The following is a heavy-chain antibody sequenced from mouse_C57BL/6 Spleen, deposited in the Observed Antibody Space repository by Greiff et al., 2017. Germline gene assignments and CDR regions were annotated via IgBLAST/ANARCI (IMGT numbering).Heavy chain of an antibody. CDR3: ARCLYGRWDFDD. CDR1: GYTFTSYW. V-gene: IGHV1-50*01. D-gene: IGHD1-1*01. Sequence: QVQLQQPGAELVKPGASVKLSCKASGYTFTSYWMQWVKQRPGQGLEWIGEIDPSDSYTNYNQKFKGKATLTVDTSSSTAYMQLSSLTSEDSAVYYCARCLYGRWDFDDWGQGTTLTVSS. J-gene: IGHJ2*01. CDR2: IDPSDSYT.